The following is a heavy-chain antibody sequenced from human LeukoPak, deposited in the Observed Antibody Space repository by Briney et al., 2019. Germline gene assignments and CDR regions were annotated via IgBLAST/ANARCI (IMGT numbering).Heavy chain of an antibody. D-gene: IGHD3-16*02. CDR3: ARAAPSDYDYVWGSYRPGAFDI. Sequence: SETLSLTCAVYGGSFSGYYWSWIRQPPGKGLERIGEINHSGSTNYNPSLKSRVTISVDTSKNQFSLKLSSVTAADTAVYYCARAAPSDYDYVWGSYRPGAFDIWGQGTMVTVSS. V-gene: IGHV4-34*01. J-gene: IGHJ3*02. CDR2: INHSGST. CDR1: GGSFSGYY.